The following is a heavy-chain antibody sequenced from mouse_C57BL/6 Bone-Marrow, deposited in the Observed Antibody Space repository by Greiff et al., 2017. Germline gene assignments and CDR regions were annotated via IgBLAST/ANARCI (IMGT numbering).Heavy chain of an antibody. J-gene: IGHJ3*01. V-gene: IGHV1-64*01. CDR1: GYTFTSYW. D-gene: IGHD1-1*01. CDR2: IHPNSGST. CDR3: ARRGYYGSSSWLAY. Sequence: QVQLQQPGAELVKPGASVKLSCKASGYTFTSYWMHWVKQRPGQGLEWIGMIHPNSGSTNYNEKFKSKATLTVDKSSSTAYMQLSSLTSEDSAVYYCARRGYYGSSSWLAYWGQGTLVTVSA.